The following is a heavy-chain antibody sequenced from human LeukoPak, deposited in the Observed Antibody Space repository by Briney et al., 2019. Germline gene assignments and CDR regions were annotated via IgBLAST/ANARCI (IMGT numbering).Heavy chain of an antibody. V-gene: IGHV1-69*05. CDR2: IIPIFDTA. J-gene: IGHJ5*02. D-gene: IGHD4-23*01. CDR3: AKLSGRYNWFDP. Sequence: SVKVSCKASGGTFSNYAISWVRQAPGQGLEWMGGIIPIFDTANYAQKFQGRVTITTDESTNTAYMELSSLKSEDTAVYYCAKLSGRYNWFDPWGQGTLVTVSS. CDR1: GGTFSNYA.